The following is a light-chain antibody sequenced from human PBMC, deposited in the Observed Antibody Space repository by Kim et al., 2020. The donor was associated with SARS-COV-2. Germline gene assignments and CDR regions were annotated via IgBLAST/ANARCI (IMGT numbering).Light chain of an antibody. V-gene: IGLV3-1*01. J-gene: IGLJ2*01. Sequence: SYELTQPPSVSVSPGQTASITCSGDKLGDKYACWYQQKPGQSPVLVIYQDIKRPSGIPERFSDSNSDNTATLTISGTQAMDEADYYCQAWDSSTVVFGGGTQLTVL. CDR2: QDI. CDR1: KLGDKY. CDR3: QAWDSSTVV.